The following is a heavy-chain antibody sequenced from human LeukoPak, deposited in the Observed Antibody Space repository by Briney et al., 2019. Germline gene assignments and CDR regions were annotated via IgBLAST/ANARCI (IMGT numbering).Heavy chain of an antibody. J-gene: IGHJ6*03. CDR1: QLSVGRNY. CDR2: IYSGGST. D-gene: IGHD6-13*01. CDR3: ARDGVSSSWYGYYYYYMDV. V-gene: IGHV3-66*01. Sequence: GGSLRLSREASQLSVGRNYMTWVRQAPGKGLEGVSPIYSGGSTFYAELVRGRLSIYRDTSTNTLYRQMNSLRAEDTAVYYCARDGVSSSWYGYYYYYMDVWGKGTTVTVSS.